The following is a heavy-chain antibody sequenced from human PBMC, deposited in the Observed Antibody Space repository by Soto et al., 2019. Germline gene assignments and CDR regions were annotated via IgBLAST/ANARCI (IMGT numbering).Heavy chain of an antibody. Sequence: SVKVSCKASGGTFSSYAISWVRQAPGQGLEWMGGIIPIFGTANYAQKFQGRVTITADESTSTAYMELSSLRSEDTAVYYCARHSSRVSLRTYYYYYYGMDVWGQGTTVTVSS. CDR1: GGTFSSYA. CDR3: ARHSSRVSLRTYYYYYYGMDV. V-gene: IGHV1-69*13. J-gene: IGHJ6*02. D-gene: IGHD2-15*01. CDR2: IIPIFGTA.